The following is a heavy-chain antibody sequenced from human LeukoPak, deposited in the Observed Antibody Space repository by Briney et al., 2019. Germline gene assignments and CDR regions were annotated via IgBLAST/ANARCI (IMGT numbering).Heavy chain of an antibody. CDR2: IKEDGSEK. CDR3: AKSRSGYYEDY. D-gene: IGHD3-22*01. Sequence: GGSLRLSCAPSGFTFSHYWMSWVRQAPGKGLEWVANIKEDGSEKYYVDSVKGRFTISRDNAKNSLSLQVNSLRAEDTAVYYCAKSRSGYYEDYWGQGKLVTVSS. V-gene: IGHV3-7*01. J-gene: IGHJ4*02. CDR1: GFTFSHYW.